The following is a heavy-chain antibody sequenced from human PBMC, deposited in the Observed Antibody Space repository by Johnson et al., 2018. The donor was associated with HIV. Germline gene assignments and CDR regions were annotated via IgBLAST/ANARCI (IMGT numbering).Heavy chain of an antibody. Sequence: QEKLVESGGGVVQPGRSLRLSCAASGFTFTIYTMHWVRQAPGKGLEWVAIISYDGSNTFYVDSVKGRFTISRDSSKNTLYLQMNSLRAEDTALYYCARGGAGVAAAEDAFDIWGQGTMVTVSS. CDR2: ISYDGSNT. J-gene: IGHJ3*02. CDR3: ARGGAGVAAAEDAFDI. D-gene: IGHD6-13*01. V-gene: IGHV3-30*04. CDR1: GFTFTIYT.